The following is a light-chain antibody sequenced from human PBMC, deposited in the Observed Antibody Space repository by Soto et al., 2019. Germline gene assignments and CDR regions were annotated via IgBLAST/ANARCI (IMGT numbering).Light chain of an antibody. V-gene: IGLV2-14*01. J-gene: IGLJ2*01. CDR1: SSDDGGYDY. CDR2: EVT. Sequence: QSVLTQPASVSGSPGQSITISCTGTSSDDGGYDYVSWYQQYPGKAPKLMIYEVTNRPSGVSYRFSGSKSGNTASLTISGLQAEDEADYYCTSYTSTSSLVFGGGTKLTVL. CDR3: TSYTSTSSLV.